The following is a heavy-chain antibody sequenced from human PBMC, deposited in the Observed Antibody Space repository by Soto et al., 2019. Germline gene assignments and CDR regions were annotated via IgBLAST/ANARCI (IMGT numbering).Heavy chain of an antibody. CDR3: ARQRLLWFGELPLYYYYGMDV. J-gene: IGHJ6*02. CDR1: GGSFSGYY. CDR2: INHSGST. Sequence: SETLSLTCAVYGGSFSGYYLSWIRQPPVKGLEWIGEINHSGSTNYNPSLKSRVTISVDTSKNQFSLKLSSVTAADTAVYYCARQRLLWFGELPLYYYYGMDVWGQGTTVTVSS. V-gene: IGHV4-34*01. D-gene: IGHD3-10*01.